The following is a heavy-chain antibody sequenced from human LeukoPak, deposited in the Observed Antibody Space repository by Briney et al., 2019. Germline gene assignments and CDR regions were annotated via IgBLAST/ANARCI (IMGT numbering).Heavy chain of an antibody. CDR2: IYHSGST. J-gene: IGHJ5*02. V-gene: IGHV4-30-4*01. CDR1: GGSISSGDYY. CDR3: ARRSHSGYDSPQKEWFDP. Sequence: PSQTLSLTCIVSGGSISSGDYYWSWIRQPPGKGLEWIGYIYHSGSTYYNPSLKSRVTISADTSKNQFSLKLSSVTAADTAVYYCARRSHSGYDSPQKEWFDPWGQGTLVTVSS. D-gene: IGHD5-12*01.